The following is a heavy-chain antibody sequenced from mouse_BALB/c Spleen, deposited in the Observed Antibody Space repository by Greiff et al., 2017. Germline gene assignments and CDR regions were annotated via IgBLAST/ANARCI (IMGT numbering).Heavy chain of an antibody. CDR3: ARWGLPTEDYDAMDY. Sequence: EVKLVESGGGLVQPGGSRKLSCAASGFTFSSFGMHWVRQAPEKGLEWVAYISSGSSTIYYADTVKGRFTISRDNPKNTLYLQMTSLRSEDTAMYYCARWGLPTEDYDAMDYWGQGTSVTVSS. CDR1: GFTFSSFG. D-gene: IGHD2-2*01. J-gene: IGHJ4*01. CDR2: ISSGSSTI. V-gene: IGHV5-17*02.